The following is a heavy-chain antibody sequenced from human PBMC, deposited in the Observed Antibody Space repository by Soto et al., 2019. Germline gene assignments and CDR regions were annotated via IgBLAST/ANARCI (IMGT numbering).Heavy chain of an antibody. V-gene: IGHV3-7*01. CDR2: IEDNGSEK. CDR1: GFAFSGYW. J-gene: IGHJ5*02. Sequence: QLVESGGGLVQPGGSLRLTCAGSGFAFSGYWMSWVRQAPWKGPEWVASIEDNGSEKYYVDSVKGRFTISRDNAKNSLFLQMNSLGAEDTAVYYCARGQGWLDPWGQGTLVTVSS. CDR3: ARGQGWLDP.